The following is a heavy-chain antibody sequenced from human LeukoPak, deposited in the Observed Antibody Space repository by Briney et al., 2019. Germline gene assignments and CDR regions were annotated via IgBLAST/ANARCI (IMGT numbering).Heavy chain of an antibody. D-gene: IGHD3-22*01. V-gene: IGHV1-8*01. Sequence: ASVTVSCKASGYTFTSYHINWVGQATGQGLEWMGCMNPNSGNTGYAQKFQGRVTMTRNTSISTAYMELSSLRSEDTAVYYCARGRWMGYYDSSGYYYPSWGQGTLVTVSS. J-gene: IGHJ5*02. CDR1: GYTFTSYH. CDR3: ARGRWMGYYDSSGYYYPS. CDR2: MNPNSGNT.